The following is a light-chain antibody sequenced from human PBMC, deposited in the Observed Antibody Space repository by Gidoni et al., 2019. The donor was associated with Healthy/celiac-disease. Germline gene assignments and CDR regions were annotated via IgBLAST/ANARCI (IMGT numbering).Light chain of an antibody. V-gene: IGKV1-39*01. CDR2: AAS. CDR3: QQSYSTLWT. CDR1: QSISSL. J-gene: IGKJ1*01. Sequence: DIQMTQSPSSLSASVGDRVTITCRASQSISSLLNWYQQKPGKAPKLLIYAASSLQSGVPSRFSGSGSGTDFTLTISSLQPEDFATYYCQQSYSTLWTFGQXTKVEIK.